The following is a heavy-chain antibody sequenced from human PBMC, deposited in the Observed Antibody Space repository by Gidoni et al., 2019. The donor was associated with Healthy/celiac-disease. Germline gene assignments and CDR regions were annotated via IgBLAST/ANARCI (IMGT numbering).Heavy chain of an antibody. Sequence: EVQLVESGGGLVQPGGSLRLSCPASGFTFSSSAMHWVRQAPGKGLEYVSAISSNGGSTYYAYSVKGRFTISRDNSKNTLYLQMSSLRAEDTAVYYCVKVTDYDFWSGYYWGAFDIWGQGTMVTVSS. V-gene: IGHV3-64D*09. D-gene: IGHD3-3*01. CDR1: GFTFSSSA. J-gene: IGHJ3*02. CDR3: VKVTDYDFWSGYYWGAFDI. CDR2: ISSNGGST.